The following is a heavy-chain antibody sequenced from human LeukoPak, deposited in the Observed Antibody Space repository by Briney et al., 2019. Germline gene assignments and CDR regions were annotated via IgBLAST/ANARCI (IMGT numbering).Heavy chain of an antibody. V-gene: IGHV1-18*01. CDR1: GYTFTSFG. D-gene: IGHD2-8*02. J-gene: IGHJ5*02. Sequence: ASVKVSCKASGYTFTSFGISWVRQAPGQGLEWMGWISPYNGNTIYVQNLQDRVTMTTDTSTNTAYMDLRSLRSDDTAVYFCARDRYCTGGACYRFPNWFDPWGQGTLVTVSS. CDR3: ARDRYCTGGACYRFPNWFDP. CDR2: ISPYNGNT.